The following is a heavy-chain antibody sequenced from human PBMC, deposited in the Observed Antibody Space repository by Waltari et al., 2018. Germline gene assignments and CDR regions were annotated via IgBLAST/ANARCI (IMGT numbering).Heavy chain of an antibody. CDR2: IYYSGSP. Sequence: QLQLQESGPGLVKPSETLSLTCTVSGGSISSSSYYWGWIRQPPGKGLEWIGSIYYSGSPYYNPSLKSRVTISVDTSKNQFSLRLSSVTAADTAVYYCASTRFYGDYVDYWGQGTLVTVSS. D-gene: IGHD4-17*01. CDR1: GGSISSSSYY. CDR3: ASTRFYGDYVDY. V-gene: IGHV4-39*07. J-gene: IGHJ4*02.